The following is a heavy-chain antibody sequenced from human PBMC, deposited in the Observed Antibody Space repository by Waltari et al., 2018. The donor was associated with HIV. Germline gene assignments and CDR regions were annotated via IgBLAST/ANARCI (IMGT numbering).Heavy chain of an antibody. D-gene: IGHD3-3*01. CDR1: GCSIRSSSYY. CDR2: IYYSGST. CDR3: ARDDYDFWSGYKWNWFDP. V-gene: IGHV4-39*07. Sequence: QLQLQESAPGLVKPSETLSLTCTVSGCSIRSSSYYWGWIRQPPGKGLEWIGSIYYSGSTYYNPSLKSRVTISVDTSKNQFSLKLSSVTAADTAVYYCARDDYDFWSGYKWNWFDPWGQGTLVTVSS. J-gene: IGHJ5*02.